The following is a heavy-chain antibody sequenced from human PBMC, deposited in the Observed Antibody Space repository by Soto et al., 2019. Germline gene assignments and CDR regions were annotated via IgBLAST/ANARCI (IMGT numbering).Heavy chain of an antibody. Sequence: QVPLVQSGAEVKKPESSVRVSCKASGGTFNSYAITWVRQAPGQGLEWMGGTIPMFGTTNYAEKFQGRVTIIADESXXTAYRELSSLRSEDTAVYYCTRCGIRYHSIGYYLGIDGMDVWGQGTTVIVSS. J-gene: IGHJ6*02. CDR3: TRCGIRYHSIGYYLGIDGMDV. D-gene: IGHD3-22*01. CDR2: TIPMFGTT. CDR1: GGTFNSYA. V-gene: IGHV1-69*12.